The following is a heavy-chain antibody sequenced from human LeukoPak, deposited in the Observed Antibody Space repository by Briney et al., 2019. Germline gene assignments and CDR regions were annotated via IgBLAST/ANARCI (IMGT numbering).Heavy chain of an antibody. CDR3: AKVSGWYYFDY. J-gene: IGHJ4*02. CDR2: ISGSGGST. V-gene: IGHV3-23*01. D-gene: IGHD6-19*01. Sequence: GGSLRLSCAASGFTFSSYAMSWVRQAPGKGLEWVSTISGSGGSTYCADSVRGRFTISGDNSKNTLYLQMNSLRAEDTAVFYCAKVSGWYYFDYWGQGTLVTVSS. CDR1: GFTFSSYA.